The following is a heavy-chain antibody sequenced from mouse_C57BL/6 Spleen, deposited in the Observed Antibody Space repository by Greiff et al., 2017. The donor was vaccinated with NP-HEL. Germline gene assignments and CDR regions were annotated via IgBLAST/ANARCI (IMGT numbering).Heavy chain of an antibody. CDR2: INPNYGTT. V-gene: IGHV1-39*01. D-gene: IGHD1-1*01. CDR1: GYSFTDYN. Sequence: VQLKESGPELVKPGASVKISCKASGYSFTDYNMNWVKQSNGKSLEWIGVINPNYGTTSYNQKFKGKATLTVDQSSSTAYMQLNSLTSEDSAVYYCARGDYYGMVAMDYWGQGTSVTVSS. J-gene: IGHJ4*01. CDR3: ARGDYYGMVAMDY.